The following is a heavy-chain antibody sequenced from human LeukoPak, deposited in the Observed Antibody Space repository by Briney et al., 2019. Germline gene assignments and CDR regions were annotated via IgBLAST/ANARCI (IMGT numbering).Heavy chain of an antibody. J-gene: IGHJ4*02. CDR3: ASSTTMANYYFDY. D-gene: IGHD5-18*01. Sequence: GGSLRLSCAASGFTFSSYRMHWVRQAPGKGLEWVSCISSSSSTIYYADSVKGRFTISRDNANNSLYLQMNSLRDEDTAVYYCASSTTMANYYFDYWGQGTLVTVSS. CDR2: ISSSSSTI. V-gene: IGHV3-48*02. CDR1: GFTFSSYR.